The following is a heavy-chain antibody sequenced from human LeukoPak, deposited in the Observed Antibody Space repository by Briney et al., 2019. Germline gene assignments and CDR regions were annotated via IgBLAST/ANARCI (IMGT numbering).Heavy chain of an antibody. V-gene: IGHV3-7*01. D-gene: IGHD3-10*01. J-gene: IGHJ6*03. CDR1: GFYFTVYW. CDR2: IKQDGSEK. CDR3: ARDGVRAVTFNHYYFLDV. Sequence: GGSLRLSCAASGFYFTVYWMTWVRQAPGKGLEGVSNIKQDGSEKYYVDSVKGRLTISRGNAKNSLLLQMNSLRAEHTALYSCARDGVRAVTFNHYYFLDVWGKGTTVTVSS.